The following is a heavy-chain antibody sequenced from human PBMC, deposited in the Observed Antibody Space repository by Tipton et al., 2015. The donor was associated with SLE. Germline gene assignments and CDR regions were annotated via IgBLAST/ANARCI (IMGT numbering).Heavy chain of an antibody. CDR3: ARDRVGIAAAGTVFDY. D-gene: IGHD6-13*01. J-gene: IGHJ4*02. V-gene: IGHV3-48*03. CDR2: ISSSGSTI. Sequence: SLRLSCAASGFTFSSYEMNWVRQAPGKGLEWVSYISSSGSTIYYADSVKGRFTISRDNAKNSLYLQMNSLRAEDTAVYYCARDRVGIAAAGTVFDYWGQGTLVTVSS. CDR1: GFTFSSYE.